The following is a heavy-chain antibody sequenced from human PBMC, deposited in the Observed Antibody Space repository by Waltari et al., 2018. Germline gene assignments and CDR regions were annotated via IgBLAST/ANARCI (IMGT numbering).Heavy chain of an antibody. D-gene: IGHD7-27*01. V-gene: IGHV4-61*09. CDR3: ARDSDWGGDY. J-gene: IGHJ4*02. Sequence: QVQLQESGPGLVKPSQTLSLTCTVSGGSISSGSYYWSWIRQPAGKGLEWIGYIYTSGSTNYNPPLKSRVTISVDTSKNQFSLKLSSVTAADTAVYYCARDSDWGGDYWGQGTLVTVSS. CDR2: IYTSGST. CDR1: GGSISSGSYY.